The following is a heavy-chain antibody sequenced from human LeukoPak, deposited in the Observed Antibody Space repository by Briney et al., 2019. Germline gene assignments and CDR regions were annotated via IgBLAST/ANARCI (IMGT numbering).Heavy chain of an antibody. D-gene: IGHD4-17*01. CDR1: GYTFTSYD. Sequence: ASVKVSCKASGYTFTSYDINWVRQATGQGLEWMGWMNPNSGNTGYAQKFQGRVTITRNTSISTAYMELSSLRSEDTAVYYCARGRFEYDYGDCGPHYYYYYMDVWGKGTTVTVSS. J-gene: IGHJ6*03. V-gene: IGHV1-8*03. CDR2: MNPNSGNT. CDR3: ARGRFEYDYGDCGPHYYYYYMDV.